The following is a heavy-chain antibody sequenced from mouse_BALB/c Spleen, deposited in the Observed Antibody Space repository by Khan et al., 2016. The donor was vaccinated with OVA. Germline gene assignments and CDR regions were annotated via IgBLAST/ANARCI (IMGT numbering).Heavy chain of an antibody. Sequence: ELVESGATVKLPCTASGLNIKDTYMPWPKQWPEQGLEWIGRIDPSNGNTKYDPKSQGKATIPADPSYNTAYLQLSSLTPEDTTVYYCAKMARKWGQGTTLTVSS. J-gene: IGHJ2*01. CDR1: GLNIKDTY. CDR2: IDPSNGNT. CDR3: AKMARK. V-gene: IGHV14-3*02.